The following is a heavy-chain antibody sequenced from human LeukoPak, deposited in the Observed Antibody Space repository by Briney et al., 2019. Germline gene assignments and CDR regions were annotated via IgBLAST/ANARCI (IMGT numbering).Heavy chain of an antibody. CDR2: IDYRGNT. V-gene: IGHV4-31*03. CDR1: GGSVSSGRFY. CDR3: ARVVAAAGTFVFDY. D-gene: IGHD6-13*01. Sequence: TLSLTCTVPGGSVSSGRFYWSWLRQQPGKGLEWIGYIDYRGNTHYNPSLESRVTISIDTSRNQFSLKVRSVTAADTAVYYCARVVAAAGTFVFDYWGQGTLVTVSS. J-gene: IGHJ4*02.